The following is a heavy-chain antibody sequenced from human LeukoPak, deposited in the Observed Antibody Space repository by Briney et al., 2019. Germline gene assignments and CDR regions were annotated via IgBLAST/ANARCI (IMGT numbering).Heavy chain of an antibody. V-gene: IGHV3-30*02. CDR2: IRYDGSNK. CDR1: GFTFSSYG. J-gene: IGHJ4*02. CDR3: AKDRHRYGDYGVGGIDY. D-gene: IGHD4-17*01. Sequence: PGGSLRLSCAESGFTFSSYGMHWVRQAPGKWLEWVAFIRYDGSNKYYADSVKGRFTISRDNSKNTLYLQMNSLRAEDTAVYYCAKDRHRYGDYGVGGIDYWGQGTLVTVSS.